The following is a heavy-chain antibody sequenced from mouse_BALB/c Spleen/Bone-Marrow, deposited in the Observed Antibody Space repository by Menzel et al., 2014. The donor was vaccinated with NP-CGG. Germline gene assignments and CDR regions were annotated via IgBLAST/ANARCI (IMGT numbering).Heavy chain of an antibody. J-gene: IGHJ4*01. Sequence: VHVKQSGAELVKPGASVKLSCTASGFNIKDTYMHWVKQRPEQGLEWIGRIDPANGNTKYDPKFQGKATITADTSSNTAYLQLSSLTSEDTAVYYCARWGYYAMDFWDQGTSATISS. CDR2: IDPANGNT. V-gene: IGHV14-3*02. CDR1: GFNIKDTY. CDR3: ARWGYYAMDF.